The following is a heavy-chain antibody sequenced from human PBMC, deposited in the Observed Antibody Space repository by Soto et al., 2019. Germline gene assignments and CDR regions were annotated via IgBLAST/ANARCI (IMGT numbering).Heavy chain of an antibody. V-gene: IGHV4-30-4*01. Sequence: QVQLQESGPGLVKPSQTLSLTCTVSGGSISSGDYYWSWIRQPPGKGLEWIGYIYYSGSTYYNPSLKSRVTISVDTSKNQFSLKLSSVTAADTAVYYCVRGWRYGPDYDFWSGYPADFDYWGQGTLVTVSS. CDR3: VRGWRYGPDYDFWSGYPADFDY. D-gene: IGHD3-3*01. CDR1: GGSISSGDYY. CDR2: IYYSGST. J-gene: IGHJ4*02.